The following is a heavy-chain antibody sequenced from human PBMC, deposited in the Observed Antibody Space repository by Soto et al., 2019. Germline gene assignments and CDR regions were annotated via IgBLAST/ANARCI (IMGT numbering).Heavy chain of an antibody. CDR1: GGSISNAAYS. CDR3: ARERGGYGLFDS. CDR2: IYPSGMP. D-gene: IGHD5-18*01. V-gene: IGHV4-30-2*01. Sequence: SETLSLTCTVAGGSISNAAYSWSWIRQPPGKGLEWIGYIYPSGMPFYNPSLRSRVTISIDRSNDQFSLNLKSVTAADTAVYYCARERGGYGLFDSWGQGTLVTVSS. J-gene: IGHJ4*02.